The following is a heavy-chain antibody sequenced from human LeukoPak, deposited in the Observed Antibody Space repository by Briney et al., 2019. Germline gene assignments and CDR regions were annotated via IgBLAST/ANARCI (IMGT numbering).Heavy chain of an antibody. CDR2: ISYTVTT. CDR1: GGSISTYN. CDR3: ARVGDWNDLVY. J-gene: IGHJ4*02. Sequence: PSETLSLTCTVSGGSISTYNWSWLRQPPGKGLEWSGYISYTVTTNYNPSPTSRVTISVDTSKNQFSLKLSSVTAADTAVYYCARVGDWNDLVYWGQGTLVTVSS. V-gene: IGHV4-59*01. D-gene: IGHD1-1*01.